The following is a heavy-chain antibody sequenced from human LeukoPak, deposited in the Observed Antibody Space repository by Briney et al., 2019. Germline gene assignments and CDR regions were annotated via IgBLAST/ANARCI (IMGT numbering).Heavy chain of an antibody. CDR1: GFTFSRFA. CDR3: AKGLRWYPFDI. Sequence: AGRSLRLSCAASGFTFSRFAMHWVRQAPGKGLEWVTIISYDGSNKYYADSVKGRFTISRDNSKNTLYLQMNSLRVEDTAVYYCAKGLRWYPFDIWGQGTMVTVSS. D-gene: IGHD4-23*01. J-gene: IGHJ3*02. V-gene: IGHV3-30*04. CDR2: ISYDGSNK.